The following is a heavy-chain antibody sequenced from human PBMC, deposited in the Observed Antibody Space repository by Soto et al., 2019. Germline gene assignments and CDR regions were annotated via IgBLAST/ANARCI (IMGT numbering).Heavy chain of an antibody. CDR2: FSLSGTT. V-gene: IGHV4-4*07. D-gene: IGHD2-8*02. Sequence: QVQLQESGPGLMKPSETLSLTCTVSGASITGSSYWSWIRQPAGKGLEWIGRFSLSGTTNYNPSLRSRVTMSAVVSKNQVTLRLTSVTDADTALYYCARGMTPPGAPAWYYFDSWGQGTLVTVSS. J-gene: IGHJ4*02. CDR3: ARGMTPPGAPAWYYFDS. CDR1: GASITGSSY.